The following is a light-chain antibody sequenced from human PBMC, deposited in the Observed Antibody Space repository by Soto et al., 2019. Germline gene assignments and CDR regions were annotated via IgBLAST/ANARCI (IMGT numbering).Light chain of an antibody. CDR1: QSISNL. J-gene: IGKJ1*01. CDR2: DAS. CDR3: RQYNTYSWT. Sequence: DVQMTQSPYTLSASIGERITISCRASQSISNLLAWYQQKPGKAPKLLIYDASTLESGVPSRFRGSGSGTEFTLTISSLQPEDFASYFCRQYNTYSWTFGQWTKVEIK. V-gene: IGKV1-5*01.